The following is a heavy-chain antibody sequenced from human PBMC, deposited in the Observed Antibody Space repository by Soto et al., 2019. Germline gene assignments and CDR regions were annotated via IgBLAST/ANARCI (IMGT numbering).Heavy chain of an antibody. CDR2: INSDGSST. CDR3: ASVGDSSGWYSAFDI. V-gene: IGHV3-74*01. D-gene: IGHD6-19*01. CDR1: GFPFSSDW. J-gene: IGHJ3*02. Sequence: EVQLVESGGGLVQPGGSLILSCAASGFPFSSDWMQWVRQAPVKGLVWVSRINSDGSSTSYADSVKGRFTISRDNAKNTLYLQMNSLRAEDTAVYYCASVGDSSGWYSAFDIWGQGTMVTVSS.